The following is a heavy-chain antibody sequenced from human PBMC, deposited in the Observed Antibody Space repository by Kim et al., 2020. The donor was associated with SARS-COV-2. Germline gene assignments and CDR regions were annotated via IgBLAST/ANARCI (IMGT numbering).Heavy chain of an antibody. CDR3: AREGAGPGPFYDYVWGSYPDWFDP. V-gene: IGHV1-69*13. CDR1: GGTFSSYA. Sequence: SVKVSCKASGGTFSSYAISWVRQAPGQGLEWMGGIIPIFGTANYAQKFQGRVTITADESTSTAYMELSSLRSEDTAVYYCAREGAGPGPFYDYVWGSYPDWFDPWGQGTLVTVSS. J-gene: IGHJ5*02. D-gene: IGHD3-16*02. CDR2: IIPIFGTA.